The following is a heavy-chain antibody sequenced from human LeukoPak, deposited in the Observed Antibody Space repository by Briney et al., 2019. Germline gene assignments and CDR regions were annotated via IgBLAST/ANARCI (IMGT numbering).Heavy chain of an antibody. CDR2: ISYDGSNK. CDR3: ARGSGYAFDH. D-gene: IGHD5-12*01. V-gene: IGHV3-30-3*01. J-gene: IGHJ4*02. CDR1: GFTFSSYA. Sequence: GGSLRLSYAASGFTFSSYAMHWVRQAPGKGLEWVAVISYDGSNKYYADSVKGRFTISRDNAKNTLYLQMNSLRAEDTAVYYCARGSGYAFDHWGQGTLVTVSS.